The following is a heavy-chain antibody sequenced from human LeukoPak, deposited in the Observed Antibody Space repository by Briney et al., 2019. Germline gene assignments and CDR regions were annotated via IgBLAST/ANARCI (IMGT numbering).Heavy chain of an antibody. D-gene: IGHD3-3*01. CDR2: ISGSGGST. CDR3: AKDRSRPTIFSAGDVFDI. Sequence: GGSLRLSCAASGFTFSSYGMSWVRQAPGKGLEWVSGISGSGGSTYYADSVKGRFTISRDNSKNTLYLQMNSLRAEDTAVYYCAKDRSRPTIFSAGDVFDIWGQGTMVTVSS. J-gene: IGHJ3*02. V-gene: IGHV3-23*01. CDR1: GFTFSSYG.